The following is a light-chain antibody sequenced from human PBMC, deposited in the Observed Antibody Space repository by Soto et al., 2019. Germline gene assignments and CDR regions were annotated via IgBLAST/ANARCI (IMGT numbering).Light chain of an antibody. Sequence: SYELTQPPSVTVSPGQIASITCSGDKLGQKAASWYQQRPGQSPMLVIYQDSKRPSGIPERFSGSNSGNTATLTISGTQTMDEADYYCQAWDSSTYVFGTGTKLTVL. V-gene: IGLV3-1*01. CDR2: QDS. J-gene: IGLJ1*01. CDR1: KLGQKA. CDR3: QAWDSSTYV.